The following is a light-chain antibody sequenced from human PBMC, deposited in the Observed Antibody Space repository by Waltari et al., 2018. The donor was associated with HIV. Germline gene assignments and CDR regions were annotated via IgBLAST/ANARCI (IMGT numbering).Light chain of an antibody. CDR2: NTN. Sequence: QTVVTQEPSLTVSPGGTVTVTCASNTGAVTSGYYPNWFQQNPGQAPRPLIYNTNNRHSWTPARFSGALLGGKAVLTLSGVQPEDEADYYCLLYYKNFRVFGGGTKLTVL. J-gene: IGLJ3*02. CDR3: LLYYKNFRV. CDR1: TGAVTSGYY. V-gene: IGLV7-43*01.